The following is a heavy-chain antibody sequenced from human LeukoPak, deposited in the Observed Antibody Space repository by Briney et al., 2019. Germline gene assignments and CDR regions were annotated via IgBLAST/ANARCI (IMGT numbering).Heavy chain of an antibody. CDR1: GFTFDDYA. V-gene: IGHV3-9*01. Sequence: GGSLRLSCAASGFTFDDYAMHWVRQAPGKGLEWVSGISWNSGSIGYADSVKGRFTISRDNAKNSLYLQMNSLRAEDTALYYCQKNTFPVSRSWQNFTWFAPWGKGTLVT. J-gene: IGHJ5*02. CDR3: QKNTFPVSRSWQNFTWFAP. CDR2: ISWNSGSI. D-gene: IGHD6-13*01.